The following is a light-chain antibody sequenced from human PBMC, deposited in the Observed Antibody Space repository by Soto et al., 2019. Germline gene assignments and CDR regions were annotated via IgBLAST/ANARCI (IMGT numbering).Light chain of an antibody. J-gene: IGLJ1*01. CDR1: SSDVGGYNY. CDR2: EVS. V-gene: IGLV2-14*01. CDR3: NSYAGDIIRFV. Sequence: QSVLTQPPSVSGSPGQSITISCTGTSSDVGGYNYVSWYQQHPGKAPKLMIYEVSNRPSGVSNRFSGSKSGNTASLTISGLQADDEADYYCNSYAGDIIRFVFGTGTKVTVL.